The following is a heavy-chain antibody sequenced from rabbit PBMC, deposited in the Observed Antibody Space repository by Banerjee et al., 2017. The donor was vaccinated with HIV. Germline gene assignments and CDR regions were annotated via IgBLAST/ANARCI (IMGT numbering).Heavy chain of an antibody. Sequence: QERLKETGGGLVQPGGSLALSCKASGFAFSTYGESWVRRAAGEGLEGIVWVDNGSTYYAAWGEGRLTISKTSSTTMTLQMTSLTAADATTYFCARDYPSAGAAEFNLWGQGTLVTVS. CDR3: ARDYPSAGAAEFNL. CDR2: VDNGST. J-gene: IGHJ4*01. D-gene: IGHD7-1*01. CDR1: GFAFSTYG. V-gene: IGHV1S39*01.